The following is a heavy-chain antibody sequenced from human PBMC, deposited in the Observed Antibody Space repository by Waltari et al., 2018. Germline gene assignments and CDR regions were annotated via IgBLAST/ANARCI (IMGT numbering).Heavy chain of an antibody. J-gene: IGHJ4*02. CDR3: GRDRGRGLYLDS. CDR2: VHGSGKT. CDR1: GDSMSITHW. V-gene: IGHV4-4*02. D-gene: IGHD2-15*01. Sequence: QLQLHESGPGLVKPSGTLSLTCDVSGDSMSITHWWRWVRQSPEKGLEWIGQVHGSGKTNYNPSFASRVSVSLHTSANQFSLKVTSATAADTAIYYCGRDRGRGLYLDSWGQGTLVTVSP.